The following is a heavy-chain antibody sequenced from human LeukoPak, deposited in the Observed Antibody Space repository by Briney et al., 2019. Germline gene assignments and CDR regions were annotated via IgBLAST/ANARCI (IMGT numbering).Heavy chain of an antibody. J-gene: IGHJ4*02. V-gene: IGHV5-51*01. CDR3: ARLKGGLVKLRECYFDY. CDR1: GYSFSTYW. CDR2: MYPDDSDT. D-gene: IGHD4-17*01. Sequence: GESLKISCKASGYSFSTYWIAWVRPMPGKGLELMGIMYPDDSDTRYSPSFQGQVTISADKSINTAYLQWTSLQASDTPIYYCARLKGGLVKLRECYFDYWGQGTLVTV.